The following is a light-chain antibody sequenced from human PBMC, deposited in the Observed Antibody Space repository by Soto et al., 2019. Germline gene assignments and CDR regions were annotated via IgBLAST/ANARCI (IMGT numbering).Light chain of an antibody. V-gene: IGKV3-11*01. J-gene: IGKJ5*01. CDR1: QSVSTY. CDR3: QQRNPSST. Sequence: EIVLTQSPATLSLSPGERATLSCRASQSVSTYLAWYQHKPGQAPRLLIYDASNRATGIPARFSGSGSGTDFTLTISSLEPEDFAVYYCQQRNPSSTFGQGTRLEIK. CDR2: DAS.